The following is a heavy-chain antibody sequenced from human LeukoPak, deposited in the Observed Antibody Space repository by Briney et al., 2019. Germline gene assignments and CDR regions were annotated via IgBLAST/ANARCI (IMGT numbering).Heavy chain of an antibody. Sequence: SGGSLRLSCAASGFTFSINAMSWVRQAPGKGLEWVSTVSGFGGSTFYADSVKGRFTISRDNSKNTLYLQMNGLRAEDTALYYCAKGGHHSYFDPWGQGTLVTVS. V-gene: IGHV3-23*01. CDR1: GFTFSINA. CDR3: AKGGHHSYFDP. D-gene: IGHD3-10*01. J-gene: IGHJ5*02. CDR2: VSGFGGST.